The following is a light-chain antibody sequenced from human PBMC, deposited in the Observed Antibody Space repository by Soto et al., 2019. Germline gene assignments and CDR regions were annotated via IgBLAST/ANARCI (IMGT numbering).Light chain of an antibody. CDR2: DAS. J-gene: IGKJ1*01. V-gene: IGKV1-6*01. CDR3: LQDINYPWT. CDR1: DDITNY. Sequence: AIQLTQSPSSLSAPVGDRVPVTCRASDDITNYLAWYQQKAGKAPKLLIYDASTSSSGVPSRFSGSGSGTDFTLTISGLQPEDSATYYCLQDINYPWTFGQGTKVDIK.